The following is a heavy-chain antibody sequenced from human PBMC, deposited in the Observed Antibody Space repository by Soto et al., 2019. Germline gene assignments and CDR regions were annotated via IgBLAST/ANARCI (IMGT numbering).Heavy chain of an antibody. D-gene: IGHD6-13*01. CDR1: GYSLKRCW. CDR3: ARLIAAGGTRGRYYGMDV. V-gene: IGHV5-51*01. Sequence: VESLKISCKGSGYSLKRCWIGWVRQMPGKGLEWMGIIYPGDSDTRHSPSFQGQVTISADKSISTAYLQWSSLKASDTAMYYCARLIAAGGTRGRYYGMDVWGQGTKVTVSS. J-gene: IGHJ6*02. CDR2: IYPGDSDT.